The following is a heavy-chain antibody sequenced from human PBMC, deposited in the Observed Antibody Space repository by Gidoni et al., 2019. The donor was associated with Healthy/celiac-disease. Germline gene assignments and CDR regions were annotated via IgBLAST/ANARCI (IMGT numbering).Heavy chain of an antibody. J-gene: IGHJ6*02. Sequence: QVQLVESGGGVVQPGRSLRLSCASSGFTFSSAGMHWVRQAPGKGLEWVAVIWYDGSNKYYADSVKGRFTISRDNSKNTLYLQRNSLRAEDTAVYYCARDHYYYGSGSFTYGMDVWGQGTTVTVSS. CDR1: GFTFSSAG. CDR2: IWYDGSNK. V-gene: IGHV3-33*01. CDR3: ARDHYYYGSGSFTYGMDV. D-gene: IGHD3-10*01.